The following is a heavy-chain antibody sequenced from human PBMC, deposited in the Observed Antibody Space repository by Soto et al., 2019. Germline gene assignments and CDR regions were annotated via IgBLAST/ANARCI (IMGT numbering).Heavy chain of an antibody. D-gene: IGHD3-22*01. J-gene: IGHJ4*02. V-gene: IGHV1-46*01. CDR1: GYTXSSYY. CDR2: INPSGCST. Sequence: SXKVSFKASGYTXSSYYMNLVRQAPGQGLEWIGIINPSGCSTSYAQKFQGIVTMTRDTSTSTVYMELRSLRSEYTAVYYCARVRRSSGYYYGYWGQGNPVTVSA. CDR3: ARVRRSSGYYYGY.